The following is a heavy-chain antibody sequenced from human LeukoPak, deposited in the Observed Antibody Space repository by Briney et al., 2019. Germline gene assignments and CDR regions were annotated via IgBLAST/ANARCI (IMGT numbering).Heavy chain of an antibody. D-gene: IGHD3-10*01. CDR2: IYPGGNT. V-gene: IGHV4-4*07. CDR1: SGSISSYY. CDR3: ARVNYYGIDH. J-gene: IGHJ4*02. Sequence: SETLSLTCTVSSGSISSYYWSWVRQPAGKGLEWIGRIYPGGNTNYNPSLKSRVTMSVDTSENQFSLRLSSVTAADTAVYYCARVNYYGIDHWGQGTLVTVSS.